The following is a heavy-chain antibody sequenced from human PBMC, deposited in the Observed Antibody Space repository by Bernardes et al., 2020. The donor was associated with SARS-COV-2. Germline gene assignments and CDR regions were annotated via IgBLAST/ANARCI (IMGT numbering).Heavy chain of an antibody. CDR1: GATFSNFG. J-gene: IGHJ4*02. D-gene: IGHD4-17*01. CDR3: ARTGDDEAS. CDR2: ITYDGSKK. Sequence: SMCLSCVAAGATFSNFGIHWVRQAPGKGLGWEAVITYDGSKKYYVDSVNGRFTISRDNSKNTVYLHMNSLRPEDTAVYYCARTGDDEASWGQGTLVTVPS. V-gene: IGHV3-30*03.